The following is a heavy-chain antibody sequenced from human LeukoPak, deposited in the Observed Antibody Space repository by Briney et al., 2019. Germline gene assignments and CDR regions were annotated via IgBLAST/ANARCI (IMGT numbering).Heavy chain of an antibody. CDR1: GGSISSYY. CDR3: ASRASDTAMIDYYYYMDV. CDR2: IYYSGST. V-gene: IGHV4-59*01. D-gene: IGHD5-18*01. Sequence: PSETLSLTCTVSGGSISSYYWSWIRQPPGKGLGWIGYIYYSGSTNYNPSLKSRVTISVDTSKNQFSLKLSSVTAADTAVYYCASRASDTAMIDYYYYMDVWGKGTTVTVSS. J-gene: IGHJ6*03.